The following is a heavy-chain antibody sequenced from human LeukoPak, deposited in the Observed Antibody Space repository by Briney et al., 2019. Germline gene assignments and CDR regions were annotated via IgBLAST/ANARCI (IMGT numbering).Heavy chain of an antibody. Sequence: PGRSLRLSCAASGFTFSSYGMHWVRQAPGKGLEWVAVISYDGSNKYYADSVKGRFTISRDNSKNTLYLQMNSLRAEDKAVYYCAKDGSYGAYRNFDYWGQGTLVTVSS. D-gene: IGHD4-17*01. CDR3: AKDGSYGAYRNFDY. CDR1: GFTFSSYG. J-gene: IGHJ4*02. CDR2: ISYDGSNK. V-gene: IGHV3-30*18.